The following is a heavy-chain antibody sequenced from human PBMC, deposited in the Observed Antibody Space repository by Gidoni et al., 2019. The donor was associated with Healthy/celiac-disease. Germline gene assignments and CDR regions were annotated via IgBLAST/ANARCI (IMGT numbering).Heavy chain of an antibody. J-gene: IGHJ3*02. V-gene: IGHV3-23*01. Sequence: EVQLLESGGGLVQPGGSLRLSCAAYGFTFSSYAMSWVRQAPGKGLEWVSAISGSGGSTYYADSVKGRFTISRDNSKNTLYLQMNSLRAEDTAVYYCAKDLFDYYDSSGYLAFDIWGQGTMVTVSS. CDR3: AKDLFDYYDSSGYLAFDI. D-gene: IGHD3-22*01. CDR1: GFTFSSYA. CDR2: ISGSGGST.